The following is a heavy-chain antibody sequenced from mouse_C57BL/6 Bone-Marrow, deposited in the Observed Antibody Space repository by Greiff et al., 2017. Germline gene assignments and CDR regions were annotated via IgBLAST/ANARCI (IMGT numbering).Heavy chain of an antibody. J-gene: IGHJ1*03. CDR1: GFSLTSYG. CDR3: ASLNLGHYYGRGYFDV. CDR2: IWSGGST. Sequence: VKLMESGPGLVQPSQSLSITCTVSGFSLTSYGVHWVRQSPGKGLAWLGVIWSGGSTDYNAAFISRLSISKDNSKSQVFFKMNSLQDDDTAIYYCASLNLGHYYGRGYFDVWGTGTTVTVSS. D-gene: IGHD1-2*01. V-gene: IGHV2-2*01.